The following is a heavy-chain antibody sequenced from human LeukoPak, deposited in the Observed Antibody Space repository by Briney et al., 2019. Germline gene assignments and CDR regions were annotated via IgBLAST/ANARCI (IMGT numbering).Heavy chain of an antibody. V-gene: IGHV1-69*06. J-gene: IGHJ5*02. D-gene: IGHD3-10*01. CDR2: IIPIFGTA. CDR3: ARDIDYYGPFDP. Sequence: GASVKVSCKASGGTFSSYAISWVRQAPGQGLEWMGGIIPIFGTANYAQKFQGRVTITADKSTSTAYMELRSLRSDDTAVYYCARDIDYYGPFDPWGQGTLVTVSS. CDR1: GGTFSSYA.